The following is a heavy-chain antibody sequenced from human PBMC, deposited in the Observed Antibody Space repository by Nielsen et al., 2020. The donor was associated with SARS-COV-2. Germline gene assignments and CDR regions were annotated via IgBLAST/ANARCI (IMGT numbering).Heavy chain of an antibody. CDR1: GFTFSSYA. CDR3: ARDARTGYGMDV. D-gene: IGHD3/OR15-3a*01. J-gene: IGHJ6*02. V-gene: IGHV3-30-3*01. Sequence: GGSLRLSCEAPGFTFSSYAMQWVRQAPGKGLEWVAVISYDGSNKYYADSVKGRFTISRDNSNNTLYLQMNSLRAEDTAVYYCARDARTGYGMDVWGQGTTVTVSS. CDR2: ISYDGSNK.